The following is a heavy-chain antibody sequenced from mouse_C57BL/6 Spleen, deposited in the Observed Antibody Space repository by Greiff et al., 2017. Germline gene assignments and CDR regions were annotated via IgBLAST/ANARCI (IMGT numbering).Heavy chain of an antibody. CDR3: ARALYYSLDY. J-gene: IGHJ2*01. CDR2: INPSTGGT. V-gene: IGHV1-42*01. Sequence: VQLQQSGPELVKPGASVKISCKASGYSFTGYYMNWVKQSPEQSLEWIGEINPSTGGTTYNQKFKAKATLTVDKSSSTAYMQLKSLTSEDSAVYYCARALYYSLDYWGQGTTLTVSS. CDR1: GYSFTGYY.